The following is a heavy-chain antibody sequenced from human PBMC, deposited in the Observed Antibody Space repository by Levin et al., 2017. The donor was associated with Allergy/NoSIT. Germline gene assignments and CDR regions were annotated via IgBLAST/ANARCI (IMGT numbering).Heavy chain of an antibody. V-gene: IGHV4-30-2*01. CDR3: ARQVRYSYVDY. CDR2: IYHSGST. CDR1: GGSISSGGYS. D-gene: IGHD5-18*01. Sequence: SETLSLTCAVSGGSISSGGYSWSWIRQPPGKGLEWIGYIYHSGSTYYNPSLKSRVTISVDRSKNQFSLKLSSVTAADTAVYYCARQVRYSYVDYWGQGTLVTVSS. J-gene: IGHJ4*02.